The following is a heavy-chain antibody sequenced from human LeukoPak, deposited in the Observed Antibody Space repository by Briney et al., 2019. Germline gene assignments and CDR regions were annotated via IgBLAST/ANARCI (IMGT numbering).Heavy chain of an antibody. CDR1: XXXXXXXX. D-gene: IGHD5-18*01. J-gene: IGHJ4*02. V-gene: IGHV3-53*04. CDR3: ARETKYGGYSCGFLDY. Sequence: GGSXRLSCAAXXXXXXXXXXXXVXXXXXXXXXXVXXXXSGGXTXXPDXVKXRFTXSRHNSNNTLYLQMNSLRDEDTAVXYCARETKYGGYSCGFLDYWGQGTPVTVSS. CDR2: XXSGGXT.